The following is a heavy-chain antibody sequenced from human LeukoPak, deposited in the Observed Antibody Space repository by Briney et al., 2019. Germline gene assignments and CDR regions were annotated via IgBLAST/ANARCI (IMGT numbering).Heavy chain of an antibody. D-gene: IGHD3-9*01. Sequence: PGGSLRLSCAASEFTLSSNYMSWVRQAPGKGLEWVSVIYSGGNTYYADSVKGRFTISRDNSKNTLYLQMNSLRAEDTAVYYCATYDVLTGSFDYWGHGALFTVSS. V-gene: IGHV3-53*01. J-gene: IGHJ4*01. CDR2: IYSGGNT. CDR1: EFTLSSNY. CDR3: ATYDVLTGSFDY.